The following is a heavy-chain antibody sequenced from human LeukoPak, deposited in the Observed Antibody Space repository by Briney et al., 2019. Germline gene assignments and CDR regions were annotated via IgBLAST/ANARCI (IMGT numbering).Heavy chain of an antibody. Sequence: SDTLSLTCTVSGASISSYHWSWIRQPAGRGLKWIGRNYTSGSTNYNPSLKSRVTISVDKSKNQFSLKLSTVSAADTAVYYCVRDHYYYDSSGDYQYYYMDVWGKGTTVTVSS. V-gene: IGHV4-4*07. CDR2: NYTSGST. CDR3: VRDHYYYDSSGDYQYYYMDV. CDR1: GASISSYH. J-gene: IGHJ6*03. D-gene: IGHD3-22*01.